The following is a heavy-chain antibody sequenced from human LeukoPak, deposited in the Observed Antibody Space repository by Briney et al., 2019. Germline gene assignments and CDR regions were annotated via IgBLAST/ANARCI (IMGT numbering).Heavy chain of an antibody. D-gene: IGHD3-22*01. Sequence: GGSLRLSCAASGFTFSSYDMHWVRQATGKGLEWVSAIGTAGDTYYPGSVKGRFTISRENAKNSLYLQMNSLRAGDTAVYYCARVSSSGYYYDYWGQGILVTVSS. CDR2: IGTAGDT. J-gene: IGHJ4*02. CDR1: GFTFSSYD. V-gene: IGHV3-13*01. CDR3: ARVSSSGYYYDY.